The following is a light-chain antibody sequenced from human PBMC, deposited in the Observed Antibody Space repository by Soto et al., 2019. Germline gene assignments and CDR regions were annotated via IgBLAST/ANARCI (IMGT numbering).Light chain of an antibody. CDR3: QQSTSWPLT. V-gene: IGKV3-11*01. Sequence: EIVLTQSPATLSLSPGERATLSCRASQSVSSYFAWLQQKPGQAPRLLIYDASNRATGIPDRFSGSGSGTDFTLTISSLEPEDFAVYYCQQSTSWPLTFGGGTRVEIK. J-gene: IGKJ4*01. CDR2: DAS. CDR1: QSVSSY.